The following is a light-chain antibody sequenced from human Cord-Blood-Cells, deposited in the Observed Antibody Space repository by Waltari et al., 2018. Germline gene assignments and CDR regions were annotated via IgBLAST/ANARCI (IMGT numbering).Light chain of an antibody. V-gene: IGLV2-14*01. CDR1: SSDVGGYNY. Sequence: QSALTQPASVSGSPGQSITIPCTGTSSDVGGYNYVSWYQQHPGKAPKLMIYDVSKRPSGVPNRFSGSKSGNTASLTISGLQAEDEADYYCSSYTSSSTLVFGGGTKLTVL. CDR2: DVS. J-gene: IGLJ3*02. CDR3: SSYTSSSTLV.